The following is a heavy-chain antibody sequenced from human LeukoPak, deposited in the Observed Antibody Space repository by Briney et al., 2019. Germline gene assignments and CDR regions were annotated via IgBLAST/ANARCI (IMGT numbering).Heavy chain of an antibody. CDR3: ARDKRVIAVAGTVWFDP. Sequence: ASVKVSCKASGYTFTSYGISWVRQAPGQGLEWMGWISAYNGNTNYAQKLQGRVTMTTDTSTSTAYMELRSLRSDDTAVYYCARDKRVIAVAGTVWFDPWGQGTLVTVSS. D-gene: IGHD6-19*01. J-gene: IGHJ5*02. CDR1: GYTFTSYG. V-gene: IGHV1-18*01. CDR2: ISAYNGNT.